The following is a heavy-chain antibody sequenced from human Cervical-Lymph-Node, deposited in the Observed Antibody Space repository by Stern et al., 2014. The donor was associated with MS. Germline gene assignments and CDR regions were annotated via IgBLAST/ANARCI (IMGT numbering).Heavy chain of an antibody. Sequence: QLVQSGGGVVQPGGSLRLSCAASGFTFSSQWMHWVRQVPGKGLVWASRINSDGSGTSYADSVKGRFTISRDNAKKTLYLQMDSLRAEDTAVYYCARSNYGMDVWGQGTTVTVSS. J-gene: IGHJ6*02. CDR2: INSDGSGT. D-gene: IGHD2-8*01. CDR1: GFTFSSQW. CDR3: ARSNYGMDV. V-gene: IGHV3-74*02.